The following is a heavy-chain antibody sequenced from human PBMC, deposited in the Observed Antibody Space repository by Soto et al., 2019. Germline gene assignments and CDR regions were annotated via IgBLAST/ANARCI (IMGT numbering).Heavy chain of an antibody. J-gene: IGHJ6*02. Sequence: QVQLQESGPGLVKPSQTLSLTCAVSGASVSSGDNYWTWIRQHPGKGLEWIGYVYHSGSTYYSPSLKSRVPIDPSKNHFSLRLSSVTAADTAVYDCTRDGRYGMDVWGQGTTVTVSS. CDR1: GASVSSGDNY. CDR2: VYHSGST. V-gene: IGHV4-31*11. CDR3: TRDGRYGMDV.